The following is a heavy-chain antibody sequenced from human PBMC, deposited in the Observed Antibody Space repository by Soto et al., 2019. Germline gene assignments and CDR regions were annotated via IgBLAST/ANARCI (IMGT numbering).Heavy chain of an antibody. CDR2: IFYTGRT. CDR3: ARGLNIAIVVGP. Sequence: SETLSLTCTVSGGSSSNNYWSWIRQPPGKGLEWIGYIFYTGRTSYNPSLKSRVTISVDTYKNQFSLKLRSVTAADTAVYYCARGLNIAIVVGPSGQGTLVPVSS. J-gene: IGHJ5*02. V-gene: IGHV4-59*01. D-gene: IGHD3-22*01. CDR1: GGSSSNNY.